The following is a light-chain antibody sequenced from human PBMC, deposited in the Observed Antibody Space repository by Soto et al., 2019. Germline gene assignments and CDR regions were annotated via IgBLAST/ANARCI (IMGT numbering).Light chain of an antibody. CDR3: QQYNNWPPYT. J-gene: IGKJ2*01. Sequence: EIVMTQSPATLPVSPGERATLSCRASQSVSSNLAWYQQKPGQAPRLLIYGASTRATGIPARFSGSGSGIEFTLTISSLQSEDFAVYYCQQYNNWPPYTFGQGTKLEIK. CDR1: QSVSSN. V-gene: IGKV3-15*01. CDR2: GAS.